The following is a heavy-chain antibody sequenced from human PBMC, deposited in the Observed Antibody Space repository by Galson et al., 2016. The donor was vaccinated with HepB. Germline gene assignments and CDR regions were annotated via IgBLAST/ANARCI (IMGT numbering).Heavy chain of an antibody. V-gene: IGHV3-11*04. CDR3: VTGFGGSGSY. CDR2: ISSRSSTI. CDR1: GFTFSDYY. Sequence: SLRLSCAASGFTFSDYYMNWIRQAPGKGLEWISYISSRSSTIYYADSVKGRFTISRDNAKNSLFLQMNSLRAEDTAVYYCVTGFGGSGSYWGQGTLVTVSS. D-gene: IGHD3-10*01. J-gene: IGHJ4*02.